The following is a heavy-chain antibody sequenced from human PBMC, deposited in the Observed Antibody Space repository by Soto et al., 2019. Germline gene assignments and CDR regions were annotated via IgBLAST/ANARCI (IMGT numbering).Heavy chain of an antibody. D-gene: IGHD3-16*01. CDR1: GGSFSGYY. CDR2: LNHGGST. Sequence: QVQLQQWGAGLLKPSETLSLTCAAYGGSFSGYYWSWLRQPPGKGLEGNGELNHGGSTKYNPSLMRRVIISFDATKNQFSLKLSSVTAADTAVYYCAGGPHLLNRALCRGWSDPWGQGTLVTVSS. V-gene: IGHV4-34*01. CDR3: AGGPHLLNRALCRGWSDP. J-gene: IGHJ5*02.